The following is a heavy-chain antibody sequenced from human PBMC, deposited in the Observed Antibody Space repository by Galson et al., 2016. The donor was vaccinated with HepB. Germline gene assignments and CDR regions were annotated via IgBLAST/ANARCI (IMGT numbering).Heavy chain of an antibody. Sequence: QSGAEVKKPGESLRISCQGSPHNFATSWVGWVRQLPGKGLEWMGVINPGDSDTRYSPSFRGQVTLLVDKSTSTAYLQWTSLKVSDTATCFCARVVPPLGDCSGYNCYGNAFGPWGQGTTVVVSS. J-gene: IGHJ3*01. CDR3: ARVVPPLGDCSGYNCYGNAFGP. V-gene: IGHV5-51*01. CDR1: PHNFATSW. CDR2: INPGDSDT. D-gene: IGHD3-22*01.